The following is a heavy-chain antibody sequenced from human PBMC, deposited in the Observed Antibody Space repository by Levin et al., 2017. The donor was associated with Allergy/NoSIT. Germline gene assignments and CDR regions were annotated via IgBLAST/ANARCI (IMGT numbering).Heavy chain of an antibody. Sequence: ASVKVSCKASGGTFSSYAISWVRQAPGQGLEWMGGIIPIFGTANYAQKFQGRVTITADESTSTAYMELSSLRSEDTAVYYCARTSPGARGVTSYGMDVWGQGTTVTVSS. CDR2: IIPIFGTA. CDR1: GGTFSSYA. CDR3: ARTSPGARGVTSYGMDV. J-gene: IGHJ6*02. D-gene: IGHD1-14*01. V-gene: IGHV1-69*13.